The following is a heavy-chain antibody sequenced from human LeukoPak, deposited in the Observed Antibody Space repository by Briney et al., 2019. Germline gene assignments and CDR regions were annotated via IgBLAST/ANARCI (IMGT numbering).Heavy chain of an antibody. CDR1: GFSFSSYG. V-gene: IGHV3-33*03. J-gene: IGHJ5*02. Sequence: PGRSLRLSCAASGFSFSSYGMHWVRQAPGKGLEWVAVIWYDGSKKYYADSVKGRFIISRDNAKNSLYLQINSLRAEDTAVYYCAKDRPTVTTSGGLYNWFDPWGQGTLVTVSS. CDR2: IWYDGSKK. D-gene: IGHD4-17*01. CDR3: AKDRPTVTTSGGLYNWFDP.